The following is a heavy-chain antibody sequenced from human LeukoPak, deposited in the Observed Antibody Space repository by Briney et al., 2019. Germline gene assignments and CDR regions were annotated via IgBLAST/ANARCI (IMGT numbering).Heavy chain of an antibody. CDR1: GFTLSNYA. V-gene: IGHV3-21*01. CDR3: ARDLSAGAY. CDR2: ISSSSSYI. Sequence: GGSLRLSCAASGFTLSNYAMSWVRQAPGKGLEWVSSISSSSSYIYYADSVKGRFTISRDNAKNSLYLQMNSLRAEDTAVYYCARDLSAGAYWGQGTLVTVSS. J-gene: IGHJ4*02. D-gene: IGHD1-26*01.